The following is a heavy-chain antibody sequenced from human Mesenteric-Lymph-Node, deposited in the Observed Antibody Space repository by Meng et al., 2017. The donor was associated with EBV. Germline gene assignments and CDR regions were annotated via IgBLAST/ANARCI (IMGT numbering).Heavy chain of an antibody. J-gene: IGHJ4*02. CDR3: ARVRSSGSGLIRNYFDY. CDR2: INHIRSV. V-gene: IGHV4-34*02. CDR1: GGSFNDYY. D-gene: IGHD6-19*01. Sequence: QGQQQRWGAGLLKPAETPSLSCAVYGGSFNDYYWIWIRQAPGKGLEWIGEINHIRSVYYNPSLKSRVTISVDTSNNQISLRLTSVTAADTAIYYCARVRSSGSGLIRNYFDYWGQGTLVTVSS.